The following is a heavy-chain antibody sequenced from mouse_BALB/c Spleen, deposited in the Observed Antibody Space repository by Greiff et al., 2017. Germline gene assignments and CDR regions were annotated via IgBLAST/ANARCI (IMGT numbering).Heavy chain of an antibody. CDR2: IYWDDDK. CDR1: GFSLSTSGMG. Sequence: QVTLKVSGPGILQPSQTLSLTCSFSGFSLSTSGMGVSWIRQPSGKGLEWLAHIYWDDDKRYNPSLKSRLTISKDTSSNQVFLKITSVDTADTATYYCARSGPYWYFDVWGAGTTVTVSS. V-gene: IGHV8-12*01. J-gene: IGHJ1*01. CDR3: ARSGPYWYFDV.